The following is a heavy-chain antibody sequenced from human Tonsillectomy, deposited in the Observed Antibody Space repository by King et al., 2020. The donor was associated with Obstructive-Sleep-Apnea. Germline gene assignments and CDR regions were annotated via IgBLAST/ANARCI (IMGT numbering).Heavy chain of an antibody. J-gene: IGHJ6*02. V-gene: IGHV3-23*04. CDR1: GFTFSSYA. CDR2: IRGSGGST. D-gene: IGHD3-16*01. CDR3: ANHWELRSYGMDV. Sequence: VQLVESGGGLVQPGGSLRLSCAASGFTFSSYAMSWVRQAPGKGLEWVSVIRGSGGSTHNADSVKGRFTISRDNSKNTLYLQMNSLRAEDTAVYFCANHWELRSYGMDVWGQGTTVTVSS.